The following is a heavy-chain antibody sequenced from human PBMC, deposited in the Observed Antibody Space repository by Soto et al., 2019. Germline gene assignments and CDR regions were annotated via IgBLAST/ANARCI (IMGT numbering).Heavy chain of an antibody. V-gene: IGHV1-2*04. CDR3: ARDGDFWSGYPSV. CDR2: INPNSGGT. CDR1: GYTYTGYY. D-gene: IGHD3-3*01. J-gene: IGHJ6*02. Sequence: GASVKVSCKASGYTYTGYYMRWVRQAPGQGLEWMGWINPNSGGTNYAQKFQGWVTMTRDTSISTAYMELSGLRSDDTAVYYCARDGDFWSGYPSVWGQGTTVTGSS.